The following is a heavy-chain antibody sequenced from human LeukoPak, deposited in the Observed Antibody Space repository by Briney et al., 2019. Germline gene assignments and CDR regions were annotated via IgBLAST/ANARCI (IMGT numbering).Heavy chain of an antibody. D-gene: IGHD3-10*02. Sequence: GGSRRLSCAASGFTFSDYYMSWIRQAPGKGLEWVSYISTSSNTIYYADSVKGRFTISRDNAKNSLYLQMNSLRAEDTAVYYCAELGITMIGGVWGKGTTVTISS. CDR3: AELGITMIGGV. J-gene: IGHJ6*04. CDR1: GFTFSDYY. CDR2: ISTSSNTI. V-gene: IGHV3-11*04.